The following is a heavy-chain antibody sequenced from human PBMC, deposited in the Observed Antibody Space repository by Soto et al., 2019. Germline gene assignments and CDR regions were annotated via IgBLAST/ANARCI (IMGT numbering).Heavy chain of an antibody. D-gene: IGHD2-15*01. J-gene: IGHJ5*02. V-gene: IGHV3-23*01. Sequence: GGSLRLSCAASGFTFRSYAMSWVRPAPGKGLEWVSAISGSGGSTYYADSVKGRFTISRDNSKNTLYLQMNSLRAEDTAVYYCAKDQVVIRLYNWFDPWGQGTRVTGSA. CDR2: ISGSGGST. CDR3: AKDQVVIRLYNWFDP. CDR1: GFTFRSYA.